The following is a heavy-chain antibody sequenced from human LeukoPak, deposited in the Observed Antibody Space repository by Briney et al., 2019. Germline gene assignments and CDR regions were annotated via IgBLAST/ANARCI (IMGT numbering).Heavy chain of an antibody. Sequence: GGSLRLSCAASGLTFSSYAMSWVRQAPGKGLEWVSAISGSGGSTYYADSVKGRFTISRDNSKNTLYLQMNSLRAEDTAVYYCATMIVVVIPRGAFDIWGQGTMVTVSS. D-gene: IGHD3-22*01. CDR2: ISGSGGST. CDR3: ATMIVVVIPRGAFDI. CDR1: GLTFSSYA. V-gene: IGHV3-23*01. J-gene: IGHJ3*02.